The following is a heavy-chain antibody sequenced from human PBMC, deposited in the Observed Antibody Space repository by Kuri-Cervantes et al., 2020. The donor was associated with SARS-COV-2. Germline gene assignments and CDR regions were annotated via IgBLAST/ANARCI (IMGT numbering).Heavy chain of an antibody. CDR3: ARDPPLYGSGSHNWFDP. Sequence: GESLKISCAASGFTFSSYWMHWVRQAPGKGLVWVSRINSYGSSTSYADSVKGRFTISRDSAKNTLYLQMDSLRAEDTAVHYCARDPPLYGSGSHNWFDPWGQGTLVTVSS. CDR2: INSYGSST. CDR1: GFTFSSYW. D-gene: IGHD3-10*01. J-gene: IGHJ5*02. V-gene: IGHV3-74*01.